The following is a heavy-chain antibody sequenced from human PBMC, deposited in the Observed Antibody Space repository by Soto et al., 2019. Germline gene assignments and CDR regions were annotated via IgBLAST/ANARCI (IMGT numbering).Heavy chain of an antibody. V-gene: IGHV1-18*01. J-gene: IGHJ4*02. CDR1: GYTXTSYG. D-gene: IGHD2-2*01. Sequence: ASVKVSCKASGYTXTSYGISXVRXAXXQGLEWMGWVTAYNGNTNCAQKLRGRVTMTTDTSTSTAYMELRSLRSDDTAVYYCARVPRVPAAYDYWGQGTLVTVSS. CDR2: VTAYNGNT. CDR3: ARVPRVPAAYDY.